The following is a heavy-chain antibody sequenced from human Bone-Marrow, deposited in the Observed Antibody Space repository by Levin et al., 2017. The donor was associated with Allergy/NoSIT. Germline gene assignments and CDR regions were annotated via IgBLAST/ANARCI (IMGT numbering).Heavy chain of an antibody. CDR3: ARGGSNYGPDY. J-gene: IGHJ4*02. CDR2: SNTDGSST. V-gene: IGHV3-74*01. Sequence: GGSLRLSCAASGFTFGNYWMHWVRQAPGRALVCVSRSNTDGSSTTYADSVKGRFTISRDNAKNTLYLEMSSLRAEDTAVYFCARGGSNYGPDYWGQGTLVTVSS. D-gene: IGHD3-10*01. CDR1: GFTFGNYW.